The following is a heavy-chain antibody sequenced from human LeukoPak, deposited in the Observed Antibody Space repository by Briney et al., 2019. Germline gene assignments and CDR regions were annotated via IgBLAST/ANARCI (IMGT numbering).Heavy chain of an antibody. D-gene: IGHD2-2*01. Sequence: PGGSLRLSCAASGFTFRSYSMNWVSQAPGKGLEWVSSISSSSSNIYYADSVKGRFTISRDNAKNSLYLQMTSLRAEDTAVYYCARAGLGDCSSTSCPLLAWGQGTLVTVSS. CDR1: GFTFRSYS. CDR3: ARAGLGDCSSTSCPLLA. V-gene: IGHV3-21*01. CDR2: ISSSSSNI. J-gene: IGHJ4*02.